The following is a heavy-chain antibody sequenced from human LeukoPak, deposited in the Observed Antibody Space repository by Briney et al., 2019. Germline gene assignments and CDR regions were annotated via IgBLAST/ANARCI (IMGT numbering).Heavy chain of an antibody. CDR2: IFYSGST. J-gene: IGHJ5*02. D-gene: IGHD5-18*01. V-gene: IGHV4-59*01. Sequence: SETLSLTCFVSGASISSYYWSWIRQPPGKGLEWIGYIFYSGSTNYNPSLKSRVTISVDTSKNQFSLQLTSVTAADTAVYYCARGTQLWLPTNWFDPWGQGTLVTVSS. CDR1: GASISSYY. CDR3: ARGTQLWLPTNWFDP.